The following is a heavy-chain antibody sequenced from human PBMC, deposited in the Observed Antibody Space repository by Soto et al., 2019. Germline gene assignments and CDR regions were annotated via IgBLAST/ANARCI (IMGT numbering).Heavy chain of an antibody. CDR2: ISGSGGST. CDR1: GFTFSSYA. D-gene: IGHD3-22*01. Sequence: GSLRLSCAASGFTFSSYAMSWVRQAPGKGLEWVSAISGSGGSTYYADSVKGRFTISRDNSKNTLYLQMNSLRAEDTAVYYCAKNIDPYDSSGYYYRNWGQGTLVTVSS. J-gene: IGHJ4*02. V-gene: IGHV3-23*01. CDR3: AKNIDPYDSSGYYYRN.